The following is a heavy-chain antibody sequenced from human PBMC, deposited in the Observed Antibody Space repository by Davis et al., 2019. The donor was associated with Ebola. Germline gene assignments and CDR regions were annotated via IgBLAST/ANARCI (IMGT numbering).Heavy chain of an antibody. D-gene: IGHD4-23*01. CDR3: ARVVKGTVVAPFDY. V-gene: IGHV4-34*01. CDR1: GGSFSGYY. CDR2: INHSGST. Sequence: SETLSLTCAVYGGSFSGYYWSWIRQPPGKGLEWIGEINHSGSTNYNPSLKSRVTIPVDTSKNQFSLKLSSVTAADTAVYYCARVVKGTVVAPFDYWGQGTLVTVSS. J-gene: IGHJ4*02.